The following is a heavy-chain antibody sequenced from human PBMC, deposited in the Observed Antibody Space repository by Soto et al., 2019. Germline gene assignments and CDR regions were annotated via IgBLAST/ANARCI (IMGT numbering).Heavy chain of an antibody. D-gene: IGHD3-22*01. CDR2: ISAYNGNT. CDR1: GYTFTSYC. V-gene: IGHV1-18*01. Sequence: ASVNVSFVSSGYTFTSYCSSWVRQAPGQGLEWMGWISAYNGNTNCAQKLQGRVTMTTDTSTSTAYMELRSLRSDDTAVYYCARELILDYYDSSGHAGAFDIWGQGTMVTVSS. CDR3: ARELILDYYDSSGHAGAFDI. J-gene: IGHJ3*02.